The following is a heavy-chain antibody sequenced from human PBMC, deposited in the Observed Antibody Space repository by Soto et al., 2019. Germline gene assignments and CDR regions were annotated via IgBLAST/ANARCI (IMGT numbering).Heavy chain of an antibody. V-gene: IGHV4-31*03. CDR2: IYYSGST. CDR1: GGTISNGGYC. J-gene: IGHJ5*02. CDR3: ARDRAPRGAARAGSFDP. Sequence: SETLCLSCTVSGGTISNGGYCWIWISQHPGKGLEWIGYIYYSGSTYYNPSLKSRVTISVDTSKNQFSLKLSSVTAADTAVYYCARDRAPRGAARAGSFDPWGQGTPVTVSS. D-gene: IGHD6-6*01.